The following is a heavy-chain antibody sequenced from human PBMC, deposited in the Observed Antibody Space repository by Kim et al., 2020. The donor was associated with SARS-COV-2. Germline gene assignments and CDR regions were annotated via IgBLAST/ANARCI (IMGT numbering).Heavy chain of an antibody. D-gene: IGHD2-15*01. V-gene: IGHV3-33*06. CDR3: AKDQGYFSSELDY. Sequence: CADSVKGRFTISRDISKNTLYLQMSSLRADDTAVYYCAKDQGYFSSELDYWGQGTLVTVSS. J-gene: IGHJ4*02.